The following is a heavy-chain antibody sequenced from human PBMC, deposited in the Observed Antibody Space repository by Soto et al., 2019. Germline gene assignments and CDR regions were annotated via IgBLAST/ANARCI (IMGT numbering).Heavy chain of an antibody. CDR2: INSDGSST. V-gene: IGHV3-74*01. J-gene: IGHJ4*02. CDR3: ARDCGWIDY. CDR1: GFTFSSDW. Sequence: EVQLVESGGGLVQPGGSLRLSCAASGFTFSSDWMHWVRQAPGKGLVWVSGINSDGSSTSYADSVTGRFTISRDNAKNTLYLQMTSLRAEDTAVYYSARDCGWIDYWGQGTLVTVSS. D-gene: IGHD6-19*01.